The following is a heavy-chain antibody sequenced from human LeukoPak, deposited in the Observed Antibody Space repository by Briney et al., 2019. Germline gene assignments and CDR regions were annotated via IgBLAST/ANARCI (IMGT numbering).Heavy chain of an antibody. V-gene: IGHV3-23*01. CDR3: AKDKASYCGGDCYSNYYYYMDV. D-gene: IGHD2-21*02. J-gene: IGHJ6*03. CDR1: GFTFSSYA. CDR2: ISGSGGSI. Sequence: GGPLRLSCAASGFTFSSYAMIWLRQAPGKGLEGGSHISGSGGSIYYADSVEGRFTISRENSKNTLYLQKKSLRAEDTAVYYCAKDKASYCGGDCYSNYYYYMDVWGKGTTVTVSS.